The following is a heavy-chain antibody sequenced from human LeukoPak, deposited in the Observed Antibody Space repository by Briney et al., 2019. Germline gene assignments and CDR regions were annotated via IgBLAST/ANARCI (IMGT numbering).Heavy chain of an antibody. J-gene: IGHJ4*02. V-gene: IGHV1-2*02. CDR2: INPNSGGT. Sequence: ASVKVSCKASGFTFPGYYMHWVRQAPGQGLEWMGWINPNSGGTNYAQKFQGRVTMTRDTSISTAYMELSRLRSDDTAVYYCAREHSSSSGKVFDYWGQGTLVTVSS. CDR3: AREHSSSSGKVFDY. CDR1: GFTFPGYY. D-gene: IGHD6-6*01.